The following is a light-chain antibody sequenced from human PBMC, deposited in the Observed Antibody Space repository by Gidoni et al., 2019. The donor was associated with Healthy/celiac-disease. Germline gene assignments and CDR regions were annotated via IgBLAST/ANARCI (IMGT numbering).Light chain of an antibody. Sequence: DIQMTQSPSSVSASVGDRVAITCRASQGISSCFAGYQQKPGKAPKLLIYAASSLQSGVPPRFSGSGSVTDFTLTIISLQPADFATYYCQQANNYPPLCTFGPGTKVDIK. J-gene: IGKJ3*01. V-gene: IGKV1-12*01. CDR3: QQANNYPPLCT. CDR2: AAS. CDR1: QGISSC.